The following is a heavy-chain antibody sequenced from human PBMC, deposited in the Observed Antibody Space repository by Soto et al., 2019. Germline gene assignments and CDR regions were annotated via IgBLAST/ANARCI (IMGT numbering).Heavy chain of an antibody. V-gene: IGHV3-53*02. CDR1: GFTVSSNY. J-gene: IGHJ4*02. CDR2: IYSGGST. D-gene: IGHD5-18*01. CDR3: ASYSYGLYYFDY. Sequence: EVQLMETGGGLIQPGGSLRLSCAASGFTVSSNYMSWVRQAPGKGLEWVSVIYSGGSTYYADSVKGRFTISRDNSKNTLYLQMNSLRAEDTAVYYCASYSYGLYYFDYWGQGTLVTVSS.